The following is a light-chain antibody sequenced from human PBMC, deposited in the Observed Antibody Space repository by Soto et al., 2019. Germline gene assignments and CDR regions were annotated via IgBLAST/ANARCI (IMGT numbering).Light chain of an antibody. CDR2: EVS. CDR3: SSYAGSNTDYV. CDR1: SSDVGGYKY. V-gene: IGLV2-8*01. Sequence: QSALTQPPSASGSPGQSVTISCTGTSSDVGGYKYVSWYQQHPGKVPKLMIYEVSKRPSGVPDRFSGSKSGNTASLTGSGLQAEDEADYYCSSYAGSNTDYVFGTGTKVTVL. J-gene: IGLJ1*01.